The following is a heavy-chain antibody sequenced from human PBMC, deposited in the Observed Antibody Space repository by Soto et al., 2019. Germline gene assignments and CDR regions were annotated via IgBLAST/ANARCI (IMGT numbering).Heavy chain of an antibody. V-gene: IGHV4-59*01. J-gene: IGHJ5*02. CDR3: ARGASGGGWFDP. CDR2: IYYSGST. D-gene: IGHD2-21*01. Sequence: QVQLQESGPGLVKPSETLSLTCTVSGGSISSYYWSWIRQPPGKGLEWIGYIYYSGSTNYNPSLKSRVTISVDTSKNQFSLKLSSVTAADTAVYYCARGASGGGWFDPWGQGTLVTVSS. CDR1: GGSISSYY.